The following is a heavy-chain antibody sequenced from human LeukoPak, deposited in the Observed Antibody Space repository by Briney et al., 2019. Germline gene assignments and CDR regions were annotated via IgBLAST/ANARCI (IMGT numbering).Heavy chain of an antibody. CDR1: DDSFSSHY. V-gene: IGHV4-59*11. CDR3: ARDLVTVTKGFDI. D-gene: IGHD4-17*01. CDR2: ISYIGTT. J-gene: IGHJ3*02. Sequence: PSETLSLTCAVSDDSFSSHYWTWIRQPPGKGLEWIGYISYIGTTNYNPSLKSRVTISVDTSKNQFSLKLTSVTAADTAVYYCARDLVTVTKGFDIWGQGTMVSISS.